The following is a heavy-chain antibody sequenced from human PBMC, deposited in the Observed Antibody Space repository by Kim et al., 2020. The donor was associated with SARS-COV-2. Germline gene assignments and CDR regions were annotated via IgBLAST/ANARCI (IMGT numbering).Heavy chain of an antibody. J-gene: IGHJ6*02. CDR2: IYYSGST. V-gene: IGHV4-59*13. D-gene: IGHD6-13*01. CDR3: ARLGWQQLVYYYYGMDV. CDR1: GGSISSYY. Sequence: SETLSLTCTVSGGSISSYYWSWIRQPPGKGLEWIGYIYYSGSTNYNPSLKSRVTISVDTSKNQFSLKLSSVTAADTAVYYCARLGWQQLVYYYYGMDVWGQGTTVTVSS.